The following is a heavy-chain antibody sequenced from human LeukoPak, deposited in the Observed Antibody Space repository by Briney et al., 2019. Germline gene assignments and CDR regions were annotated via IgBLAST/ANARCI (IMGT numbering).Heavy chain of an antibody. V-gene: IGHV4-34*01. CDR3: ARGFSHGSGSWVWYYGMDV. CDR2: ISHGGRT. CDR1: GGSFSGYF. Sequence: SETLSLTCAVYGGSFSGYFWDWIRQPPGKGLEWIGEISHGGRTTYNPSLKSRVTISGDTSKNQLSLILSSVTAADTAVYYCARGFSHGSGSWVWYYGMDVWGQGTTVTVSS. J-gene: IGHJ6*02. D-gene: IGHD3-10*01.